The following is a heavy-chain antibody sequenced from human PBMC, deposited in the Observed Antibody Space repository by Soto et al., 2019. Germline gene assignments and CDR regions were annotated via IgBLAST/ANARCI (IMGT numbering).Heavy chain of an antibody. V-gene: IGHV3-21*01. Sequence: EVQLVESGGGLVKPGGSLRLSCAASGFTFSSYSMNWVRQAPGKGLEWVSSISSSSSYIYYADSVKGRFTISRDNAKNSLYLQMNSLRAEDTAVYYCARVGAYCSSGSCYFDYWGQGTLVTVSS. D-gene: IGHD2-15*01. CDR3: ARVGAYCSSGSCYFDY. J-gene: IGHJ4*02. CDR2: ISSSSSYI. CDR1: GFTFSSYS.